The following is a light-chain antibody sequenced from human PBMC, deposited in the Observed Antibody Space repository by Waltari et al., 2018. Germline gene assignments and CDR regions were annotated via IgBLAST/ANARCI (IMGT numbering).Light chain of an antibody. Sequence: DIQMTQSPSSLSASLGDRVTITCRAIQSISTYLNWFQHKPGQDPKLLIYAASSLQSGIPSRSRGSGSGTDFTLTITSLQPEDFATYYCHQTFSHPRPSFGQGTKVDI. J-gene: IGKJ2*01. CDR1: QSISTY. CDR2: AAS. CDR3: HQTFSHPRPS. V-gene: IGKV1-39*01.